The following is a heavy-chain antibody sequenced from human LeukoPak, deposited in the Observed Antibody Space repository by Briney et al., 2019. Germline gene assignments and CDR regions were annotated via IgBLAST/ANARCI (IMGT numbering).Heavy chain of an antibody. Sequence: GASVKVSRKASGYTFTSYYMHWVRQPPGQGLEWMGIINPSGGSTSYAQKFQGRGPVTRDTATSTVYMELSSLRSEHTAVYYCAREGIPDAFVIWGEGTMVTVSS. V-gene: IGHV1-46*01. J-gene: IGHJ3*02. CDR3: AREGIPDAFVI. CDR2: INPSGGST. CDR1: GYTFTSYY.